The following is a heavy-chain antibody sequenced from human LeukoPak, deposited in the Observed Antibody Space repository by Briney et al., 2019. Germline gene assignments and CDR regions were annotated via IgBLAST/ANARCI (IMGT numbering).Heavy chain of an antibody. V-gene: IGHV4-59*01. Sequence: PAETLSLTCIVSGGSISGYYWSWIRQPPGRGLEWIGYISDTGTSIYNPSLKNRLSMLVDTSKNHFYLNLTSVTAADTAIYYCARTRTYLDYWGQGALVTVSS. J-gene: IGHJ4*02. CDR1: GGSISGYY. CDR2: ISDTGTS. CDR3: ARTRTYLDY. D-gene: IGHD1-7*01.